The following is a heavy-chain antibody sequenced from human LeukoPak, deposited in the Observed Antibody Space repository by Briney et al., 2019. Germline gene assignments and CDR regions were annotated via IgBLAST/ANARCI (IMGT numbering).Heavy chain of an antibody. D-gene: IGHD3-22*01. V-gene: IGHV3-30*02. CDR3: AKEPYDSGGYSRFDY. CDR1: GFTFSSYG. J-gene: IGHJ4*02. Sequence: GGSLRLSCAASGFTFSSYGMHWVRQAPGKGLEWVAFIRYDGSNKYYADSVKGRFTISRDNSKNTLYLQMNSLRAEDTAVYYCAKEPYDSGGYSRFDYWGRGTMVTVPS. CDR2: IRYDGSNK.